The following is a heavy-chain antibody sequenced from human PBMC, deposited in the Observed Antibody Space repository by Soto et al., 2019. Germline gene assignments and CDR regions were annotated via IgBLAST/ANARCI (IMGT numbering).Heavy chain of an antibody. Sequence: QVQLVQSGAELKKPGASVKVSCKASGYTFTSYAMHWVRQAPGQRLECMGWINAGNGNTKYSQKFQGRVTITRDTSASTAYMEMRSLRAEDTAVYYCASRQEGFLEWLPAWYFDLWGRGTLVTVSS. CDR3: ASRQEGFLEWLPAWYFDL. CDR2: INAGNGNT. V-gene: IGHV1-3*01. J-gene: IGHJ2*01. CDR1: GYTFTSYA. D-gene: IGHD3-3*01.